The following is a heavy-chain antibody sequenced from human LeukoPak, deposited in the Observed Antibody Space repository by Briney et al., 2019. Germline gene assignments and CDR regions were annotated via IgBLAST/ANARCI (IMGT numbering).Heavy chain of an antibody. CDR1: GGTFSSYA. J-gene: IGHJ6*03. Sequence: SVKVSCKASGGTFSSYAISWVRQAPGQGLEWMGGIIPIFGTANYAQKFQGRVTITADKSTSTAYMELSSLRSEDTAVYYCARVGIAAAGATVYYYYMDVWGKGTTVTVSS. CDR2: IIPIFGTA. CDR3: ARVGIAAAGATVYYYYMDV. D-gene: IGHD6-13*01. V-gene: IGHV1-69*06.